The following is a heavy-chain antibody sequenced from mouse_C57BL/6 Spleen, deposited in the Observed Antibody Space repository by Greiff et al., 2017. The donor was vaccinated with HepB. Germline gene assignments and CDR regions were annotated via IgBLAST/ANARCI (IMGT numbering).Heavy chain of an antibody. CDR2: IWSGGST. CDR1: GFSLTSYG. D-gene: IGHD2-4*01. V-gene: IGHV2-2*01. J-gene: IGHJ3*01. CDR3: ARNPLYDYDVQFAY. Sequence: VKLVESGPGLVQPSQSLSITCTVSGFSLTSYGVHWVRQSPGKGLEWLGVIWSGGSTDYNAAFISRLSISKDNSKSQVFFKMNSLQADDTAIYYCARNPLYDYDVQFAYWGQGTLVTVSA.